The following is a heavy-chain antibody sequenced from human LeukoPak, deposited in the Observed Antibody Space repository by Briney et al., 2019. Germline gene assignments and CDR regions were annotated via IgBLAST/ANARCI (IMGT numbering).Heavy chain of an antibody. J-gene: IGHJ3*02. CDR1: GFTFSDYY. Sequence: GGSLRLSCAASGFTFSDYYMSWIRQAPGKGLEWVSYVSSSGSTIYYADSVKGRFTISRDNAKNSLYLQMNSLRAEDTAVYYCARDLGSSGHDAFDIWGQGTMVTVSS. V-gene: IGHV3-11*04. CDR2: VSSSGSTI. D-gene: IGHD3-22*01. CDR3: ARDLGSSGHDAFDI.